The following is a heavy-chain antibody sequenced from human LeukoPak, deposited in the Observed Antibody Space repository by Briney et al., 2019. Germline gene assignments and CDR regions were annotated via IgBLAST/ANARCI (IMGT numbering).Heavy chain of an antibody. V-gene: IGHV4-59*01. CDR3: ARETSQKGAHYMDV. Sequence: PSETLSLTCTVSGGSISSYYWSWIRQPPGKGLEWIGYIYYSGSTNYNPSLRSRVTMSVDTSKNQFSLKLSSVTAADTAVYYCARETSQKGAHYMDVWGKGTTVTISS. J-gene: IGHJ6*03. CDR2: IYYSGST. CDR1: GGSISSYY. D-gene: IGHD3-16*01.